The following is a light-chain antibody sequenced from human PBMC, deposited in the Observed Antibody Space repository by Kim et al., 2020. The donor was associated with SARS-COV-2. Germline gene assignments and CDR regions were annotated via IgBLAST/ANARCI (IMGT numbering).Light chain of an antibody. Sequence: GQPFSISGTGTSSNIGSYNYVSWHQQHPGKAPKLMIYDVNKRPSGISSRFSGSKSGSTASLTISGLQAEDEADYYCSSFTTRSTLVFGGGTQLTVL. CDR3: SSFTTRSTLV. CDR2: DVN. V-gene: IGLV2-14*03. CDR1: SSNIGSYNY. J-gene: IGLJ3*02.